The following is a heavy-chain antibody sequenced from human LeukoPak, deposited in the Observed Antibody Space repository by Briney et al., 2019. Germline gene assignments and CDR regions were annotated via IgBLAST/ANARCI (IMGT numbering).Heavy chain of an antibody. CDR2: ISWNSGSI. CDR1: GFTFDDYA. Sequence: PGRSLRLSYAASGFTFDDYAMHWVRQAPGKGLEWVSGISWNSGSIGYADSVKGRFTISRDNAKNSLYLQMNSLRAEDTALYYCAKDIVESLFSTYGSGSYIPHTFDYWGQGTLVTVSS. V-gene: IGHV3-9*01. CDR3: AKDIVESLFSTYGSGSYIPHTFDY. J-gene: IGHJ4*02. D-gene: IGHD3-10*01.